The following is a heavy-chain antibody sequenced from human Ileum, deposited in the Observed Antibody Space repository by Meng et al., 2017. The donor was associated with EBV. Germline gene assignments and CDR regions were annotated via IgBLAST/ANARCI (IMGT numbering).Heavy chain of an antibody. CDR3: ARESYSDSSGYYSLDY. J-gene: IGHJ4*02. Sequence: QVQLQESGPGLVKPSGTLSLTCAGSGGSISSSNWWSWVRQAPGKGLEWIGEIHHTESTNYNPPLKSRVTISVDKSKNQFSLKLSSVTAADTAVYYCARESYSDSSGYYSLDYWGQGSLVTVSS. CDR1: GGSISSSNW. CDR2: IHHTEST. V-gene: IGHV4-4*02. D-gene: IGHD3-22*01.